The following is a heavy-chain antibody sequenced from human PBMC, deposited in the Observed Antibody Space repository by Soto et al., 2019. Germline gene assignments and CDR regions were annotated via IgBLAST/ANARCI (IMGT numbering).Heavy chain of an antibody. J-gene: IGHJ4*01. CDR1: GFTFTNYA. CDR3: AKDRLTFCRSPRCPYYFDY. Sequence: VRLVESGGGVVQPGGSLRLSCVTSGFTFTNYAMHWVRQAPGKGLEWVAVLSYDESHEYVVDSVKGRFTISRDSSKKTLHLQMDSLRPEDTARYYCAKDRLTFCRSPRCPYYFDYWGPGTLVTVSS. V-gene: IGHV3-30*18. D-gene: IGHD3-3*02. CDR2: LSYDESHE.